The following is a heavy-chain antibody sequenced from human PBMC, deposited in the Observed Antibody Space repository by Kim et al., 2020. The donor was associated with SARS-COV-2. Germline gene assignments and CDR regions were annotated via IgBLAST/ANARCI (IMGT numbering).Heavy chain of an antibody. V-gene: IGHV5-51*01. J-gene: IGHJ2*01. Sequence: GESLKISCKGSGYSFTSYWIGWVRQMPGKGLEWMGIIYPGDSDTRYSPSFQGQVTISADKSISTAYLQWSSLKASDTAMYYCARLGVEWGYCSGGSCNWYFDLWGRGTLVTVSS. CDR3: ARLGVEWGYCSGGSCNWYFDL. CDR2: IYPGDSDT. D-gene: IGHD2-15*01. CDR1: GYSFTSYW.